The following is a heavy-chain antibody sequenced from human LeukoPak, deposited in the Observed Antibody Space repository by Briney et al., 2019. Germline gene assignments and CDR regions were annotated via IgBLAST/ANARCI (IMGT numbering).Heavy chain of an antibody. J-gene: IGHJ5*02. CDR2: VYIRGNT. Sequence: SETLSLTRTVSGGSISSGDYYWSWIRQPAGKGLEWIGRVYIRGNTNYNPSLKSRVTISVDTSKNQFSLKLTSVTAADTAVYYCARDDLGIHTILGSWGQGTLVTISS. CDR3: ARDDLGIHTILGS. D-gene: IGHD3-3*01. CDR1: GGSISSGDYY. V-gene: IGHV4-61*02.